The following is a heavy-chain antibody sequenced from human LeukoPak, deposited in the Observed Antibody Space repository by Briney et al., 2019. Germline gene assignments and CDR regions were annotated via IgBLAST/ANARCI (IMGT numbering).Heavy chain of an antibody. CDR1: GFTFSSYD. CDR3: ARGAIAAAGTFYYYGMDV. J-gene: IGHJ6*02. V-gene: IGHV3-13*01. CDR2: IGTAGDT. Sequence: GGSLRLSCAASGFTFSSYDMHWVRQATGKGLEWVSAIGTAGDTYYPGSVKGRFTISRENAKNSLYLQMNSLRAEDTAVYYCARGAIAAAGTFYYYGMDVWGQGTTVTVS. D-gene: IGHD6-13*01.